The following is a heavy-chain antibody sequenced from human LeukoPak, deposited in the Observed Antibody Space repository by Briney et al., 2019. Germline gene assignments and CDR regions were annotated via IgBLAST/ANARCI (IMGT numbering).Heavy chain of an antibody. CDR1: GFTFSSYG. J-gene: IGHJ4*02. Sequence: GRSLRLSCAASGFTFSSYGIHWVRQAPGTGLEWVAVISYDGSSRYCADSVRGRFTISRDNSKNTLYLQMNSLRPEDTAVYYCAKEVNYGANSIDSWGQGTLVTVSS. CDR2: ISYDGSSR. D-gene: IGHD4-23*01. V-gene: IGHV3-30*18. CDR3: AKEVNYGANSIDS.